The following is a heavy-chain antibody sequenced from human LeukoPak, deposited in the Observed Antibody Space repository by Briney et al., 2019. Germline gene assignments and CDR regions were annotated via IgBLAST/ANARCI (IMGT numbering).Heavy chain of an antibody. CDR2: IRYDGNNK. CDR1: GFIFSNYG. D-gene: IGHD3-22*01. Sequence: GGSLRLSCAASGFIFSNYGMHWVRQAPGKGLEWVAFIRYDGNNKFYADSVKGRFTIPRDNSKNTLYLQMNSLRTEDTAVYYCAKDRPNYYDSRGYYYGNWGQGTLVTVSS. CDR3: AKDRPNYYDSRGYYYGN. V-gene: IGHV3-30*02. J-gene: IGHJ4*02.